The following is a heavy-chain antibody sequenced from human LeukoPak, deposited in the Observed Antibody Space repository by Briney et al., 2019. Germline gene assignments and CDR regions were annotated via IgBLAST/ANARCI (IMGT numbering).Heavy chain of an antibody. CDR3: AHRRGILGSYMYHNWFDP. J-gene: IGHJ5*02. CDR1: GFSLRTSGVG. V-gene: IGHV2-5*01. D-gene: IGHD1-26*01. CDR2: IYWNDDK. Sequence: SGPTLVNPTQTLTLTCTFSGFSLRTSGVGVGWIRQPPRKALEWLALIYWNDDKRYSPSLKSRLTITKDPSKNQVVLTMTNMDPVDTATYYCAHRRGILGSYMYHNWFDPWGQGTLVTVSS.